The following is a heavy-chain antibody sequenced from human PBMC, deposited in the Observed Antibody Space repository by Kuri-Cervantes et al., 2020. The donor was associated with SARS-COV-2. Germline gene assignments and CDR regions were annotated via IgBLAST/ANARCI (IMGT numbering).Heavy chain of an antibody. V-gene: IGHV1-8*03. CDR2: MNPNSGNT. CDR1: GYTFTSYD. D-gene: IGHD2-2*01. Sequence: ASVKVSCKASGYTFTSYDINWVRQATGQGLEWMGWMNPNSGNTGYAQKFQGRVTITRNTSISTAYMELSSLRSDDTAVYYCARDCSGTDCYIIVYGLSDWGQGTLVTVSS. CDR3: ARDCSGTDCYIIVYGLSD. J-gene: IGHJ4*02.